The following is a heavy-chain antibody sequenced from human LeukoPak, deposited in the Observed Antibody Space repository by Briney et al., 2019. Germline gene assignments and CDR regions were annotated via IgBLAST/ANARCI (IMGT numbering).Heavy chain of an antibody. J-gene: IGHJ4*02. CDR3: ARHLRYGASDY. CDR1: GFTFDDYG. Sequence: SGGSLRLSCAASGFTFDDYGMSWVRQAPGKGLEWVSVIYSGGTTYYADSVKGRFTISRDNSKNTLYLQMNSLRAEDTAVYYCARHLRYGASDYWGQGTLVTVSS. D-gene: IGHD4/OR15-4a*01. CDR2: IYSGGTT. V-gene: IGHV3-66*04.